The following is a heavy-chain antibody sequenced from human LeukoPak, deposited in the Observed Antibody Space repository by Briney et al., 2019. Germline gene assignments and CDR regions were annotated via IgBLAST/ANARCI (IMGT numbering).Heavy chain of an antibody. J-gene: IGHJ4*02. CDR3: ARDHLSGWYRLGY. V-gene: IGHV3-30-3*01. CDR2: ISYDGSNK. D-gene: IGHD6-19*01. Sequence: GGSLRLSCAASGFTFSSYAMHWVRQAPGKGLEWVAVISYDGSNKYYADSVEGRFTISRDNSKNTLYLQMNSLRAEDTAVYYCARDHLSGWYRLGYWGQGTLVTVSS. CDR1: GFTFSSYA.